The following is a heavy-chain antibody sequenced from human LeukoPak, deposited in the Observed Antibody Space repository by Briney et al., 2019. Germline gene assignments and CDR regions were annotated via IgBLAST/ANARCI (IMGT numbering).Heavy chain of an antibody. CDR3: ARDKAGTGTTANYYFDY. CDR1: GFTFSGYW. CDR2: IKQDGSEK. D-gene: IGHD1-1*01. V-gene: IGHV3-7*01. Sequence: GGSLRLSCAASGFTFSGYWMSWVRQAPGKGLEWVANIKQDGSEKYYVDSVKGRFTISRDNAKNSLYLQMNSLRAEDTAVYYCARDKAGTGTTANYYFDYWGQGTLVTVSS. J-gene: IGHJ4*02.